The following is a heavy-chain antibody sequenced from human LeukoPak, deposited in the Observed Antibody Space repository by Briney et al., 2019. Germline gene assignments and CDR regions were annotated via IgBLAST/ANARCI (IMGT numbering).Heavy chain of an antibody. J-gene: IGHJ2*01. CDR3: ARSYCSSTSCYAWYFDP. Sequence: GGSLRLSCAASGFTFSSYWMSWVRQAPGKGLEWVANIKQDGSEKYYVDSVKGRFTISRDNAKNSLYLQMNSLRAEDTAVYYCARSYCSSTSCYAWYFDPWGRGTLVTVSS. D-gene: IGHD2-2*01. V-gene: IGHV3-7*04. CDR1: GFTFSSYW. CDR2: IKQDGSEK.